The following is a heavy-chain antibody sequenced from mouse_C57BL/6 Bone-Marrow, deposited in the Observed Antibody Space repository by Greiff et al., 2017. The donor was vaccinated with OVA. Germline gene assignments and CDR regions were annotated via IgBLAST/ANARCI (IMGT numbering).Heavy chain of an antibody. Sequence: QVQLKQPGAELVKPGASVKLSCKASGYTFTSYWMHWVKQRPGQGLEWIGMIHPNSGSTNYNEKFKSKATLTVDKSSSTAYMQLSSLTSEDSAVYYCARPGITTVVAYYFDYWGQGTTLTVSS. J-gene: IGHJ2*01. CDR2: IHPNSGST. CDR3: ARPGITTVVAYYFDY. CDR1: GYTFTSYW. D-gene: IGHD1-1*01. V-gene: IGHV1-64*01.